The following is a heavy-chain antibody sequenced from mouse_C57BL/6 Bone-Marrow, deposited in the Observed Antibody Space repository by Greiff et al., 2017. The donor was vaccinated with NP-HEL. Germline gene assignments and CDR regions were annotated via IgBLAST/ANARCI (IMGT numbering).Heavy chain of an antibody. CDR1: GYTFTSYW. CDR3: AREEAYDGYPYWYFDV. J-gene: IGHJ1*03. Sequence: VQLQQPGAELVKPGASVKMSCKASGYTFTSYWITWVKQRPGQGLEWIGDIYPGSGSTNYNEKFKSKATLTVDTSSSTAYMQLSSLTSEDSAVYYCAREEAYDGYPYWYFDVWGTGTTVTVSS. V-gene: IGHV1-55*01. CDR2: IYPGSGST. D-gene: IGHD2-3*01.